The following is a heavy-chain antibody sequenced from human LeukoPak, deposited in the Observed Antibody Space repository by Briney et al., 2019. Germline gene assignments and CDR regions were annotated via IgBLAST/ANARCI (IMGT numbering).Heavy chain of an antibody. J-gene: IGHJ6*03. CDR2: IGWNSGSI. Sequence: PGRSLRLSCAASGFTFEDHAMHWVRQAPGKGLEWVSGIGWNSGSIGYADSVKGRFTISRDNAKNSLYLQMNSLRAEDTALYYCAKDWYSIQGYYYMDVWGKGTTVTVSS. CDR3: AKDWYSIQGYYYMDV. CDR1: GFTFEDHA. D-gene: IGHD1-1*01. V-gene: IGHV3-9*01.